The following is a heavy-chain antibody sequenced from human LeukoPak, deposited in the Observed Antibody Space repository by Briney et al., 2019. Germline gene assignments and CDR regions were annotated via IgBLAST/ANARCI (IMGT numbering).Heavy chain of an antibody. CDR1: GYTFTGYY. J-gene: IGHJ6*02. V-gene: IGHV1-46*01. Sequence: ASVKVSCKASGYTFTGYYMHWVRQAPGQGLEWMGITNPSGGSTSYAQKFQGRVTMTRDTSISTAYMELSRLRSDDTAVYYCARGGYDFVYYYYGMDVWGQGTTVTVSS. D-gene: IGHD3-3*01. CDR3: ARGGYDFVYYYYGMDV. CDR2: TNPSGGST.